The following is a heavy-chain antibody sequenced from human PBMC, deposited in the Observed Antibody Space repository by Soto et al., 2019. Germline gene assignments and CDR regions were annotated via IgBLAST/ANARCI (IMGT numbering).Heavy chain of an antibody. CDR3: ARGSRIDY. CDR1: GFTFSDYW. Sequence: GGSLRLSCAASGFTFSDYWMSWVRQAPGKGLEWVTNINQDGSEKYYVDSVKGRFSISRDNAKNSVSLQMNSLRAEDTAVYYCARGSRIDYWGQGTLVTVSS. V-gene: IGHV3-7*04. J-gene: IGHJ4*02. CDR2: INQDGSEK.